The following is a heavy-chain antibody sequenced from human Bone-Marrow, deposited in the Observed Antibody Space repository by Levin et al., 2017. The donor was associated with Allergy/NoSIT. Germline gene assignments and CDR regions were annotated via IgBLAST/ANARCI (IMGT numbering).Heavy chain of an antibody. J-gene: IGHJ4*02. CDR1: GFTFSGYW. CDR2: INRDGGDG. CDR3: ARNGAWSFEF. D-gene: IGHD2-8*01. V-gene: IGHV3-7*02. Sequence: SGGSLRLSCASSGFTFSGYWMARVRQAPGKGLEWVANINRDGGDGYYVDSVKGRFTISRDNARNSLDLQMNSLRVEDTAVYYCARNGAWSFEFWGQGTLVTVSS.